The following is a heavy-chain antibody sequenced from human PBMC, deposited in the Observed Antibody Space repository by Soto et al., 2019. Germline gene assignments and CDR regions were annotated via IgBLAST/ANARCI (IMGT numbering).Heavy chain of an antibody. CDR1: GRSFSGYY. J-gene: IGHJ4*02. D-gene: IGHD2-15*01. V-gene: IGHV4-34*01. Sequence: QVQVQQWGAGLLKPSETLSLTCAVYGRSFSGYYWSWIRQPPGKGLEWIGEIEQSGSTNYNPSLKSRFSISVDTSKNQFSLKTSSVTAADTAVYYCARGQGRNFDYWGQGTLVTVSS. CDR2: IEQSGST. CDR3: ARGQGRNFDY.